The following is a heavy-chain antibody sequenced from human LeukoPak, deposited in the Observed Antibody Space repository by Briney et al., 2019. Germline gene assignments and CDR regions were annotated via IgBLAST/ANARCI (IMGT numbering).Heavy chain of an antibody. J-gene: IGHJ5*02. V-gene: IGHV1-2*02. Sequence: GASVKVSCKASGYTFTGYYMHWVRQAPGQGLEWMGWINPNSGGTNYAQKFQGRVTMTRDTSISTAYIELSRLRSDDTAVYYCASDYGGNSGGDNWFDPWGQGTLVTVSS. CDR2: INPNSGGT. CDR3: ASDYGGNSGGDNWFDP. D-gene: IGHD4-23*01. CDR1: GYTFTGYY.